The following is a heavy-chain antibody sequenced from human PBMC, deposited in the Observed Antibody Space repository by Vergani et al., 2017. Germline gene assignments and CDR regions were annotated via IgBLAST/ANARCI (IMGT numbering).Heavy chain of an antibody. CDR3: AKERPPLIAARREYYFDY. J-gene: IGHJ4*02. CDR1: GFTFSSYG. V-gene: IGHV3-30*18. CDR2: ISYDGSNK. D-gene: IGHD6-6*01. Sequence: QVQLVESGGGVVQPGRSLRLSCAASGFTFSSYGMHWVRQAPGKGLEWVAVISYDGSNKYYADSVKGRFTISRDNSKNTLYLQMNSLRAEDTAVYYCAKERPPLIAARREYYFDYWGQGTLVTVSS.